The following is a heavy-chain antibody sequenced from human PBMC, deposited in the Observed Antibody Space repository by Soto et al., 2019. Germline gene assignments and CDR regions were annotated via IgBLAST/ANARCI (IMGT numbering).Heavy chain of an antibody. CDR2: VYHSGIT. CDR1: GYSISSGYY. V-gene: IGHV4-38-2*01. D-gene: IGHD2-2*02. J-gene: IGHJ6*02. Sequence: SETRSLTCDVSGYSISSGYYWGWIRQPPGKGLEWIGSVYHSGITYYNPSLRSRVTISADTSKNQFSLSLRSVTAADTAVYYCARDLGLAVVAAVIKYYGMDVWGQGTTVTVSS. CDR3: ARDLGLAVVAAVIKYYGMDV.